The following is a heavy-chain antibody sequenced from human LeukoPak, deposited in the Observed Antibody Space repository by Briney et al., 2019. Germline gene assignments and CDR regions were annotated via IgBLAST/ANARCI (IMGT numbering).Heavy chain of an antibody. CDR1: GFTFSSYA. CDR2: ISGSGGST. D-gene: IGHD2-21*01. J-gene: IGHJ3*02. Sequence: GSLRLSCAASGFTFSSYAMSWVRQAPGKGLEWVSAISGSGGSTYYADSVKGRFTISRDNSKNTLYLQMNSLRAEDTAVYYCAKVVYCGGDCYSAAFDIWGQGTMVTVSS. CDR3: AKVVYCGGDCYSAAFDI. V-gene: IGHV3-23*01.